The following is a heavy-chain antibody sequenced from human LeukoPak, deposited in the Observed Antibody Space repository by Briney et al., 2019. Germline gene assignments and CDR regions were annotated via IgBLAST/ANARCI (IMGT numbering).Heavy chain of an antibody. CDR3: ARDPGGVVYFDY. CDR2: IWYDGSNK. Sequence: GRSLRLSCAVSGFTFSNYDMHWVRQAPGKGLEWVAVIWYDGSNKYYADSVKGRFTISRDNSKNTLYLQMNTLRAEDTAVYYCARDPGGVVYFDYWGQGTLVTVSS. CDR1: GFTFSNYD. D-gene: IGHD2-8*01. V-gene: IGHV3-33*01. J-gene: IGHJ4*02.